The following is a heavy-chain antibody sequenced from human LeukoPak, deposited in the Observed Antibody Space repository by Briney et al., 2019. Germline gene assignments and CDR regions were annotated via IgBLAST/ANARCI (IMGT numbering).Heavy chain of an antibody. D-gene: IGHD3-3*01. J-gene: IGHJ4*02. V-gene: IGHV5-10-1*01. Sequence: GESLNISCKGSGYSFTSYWISWVRQMPGKGLECMGRISPSDSYTNYSPYLQRHVTISADKSISTDYLQWSRLTASHTAMYYCARHEAYYDFWSGQHGLDYWGQGTLVTVSS. CDR2: ISPSDSYT. CDR3: ARHEAYYDFWSGQHGLDY. CDR1: GYSFTSYW.